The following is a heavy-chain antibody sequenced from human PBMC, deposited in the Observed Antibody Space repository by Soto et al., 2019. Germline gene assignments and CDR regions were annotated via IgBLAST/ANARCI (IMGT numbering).Heavy chain of an antibody. CDR1: GGSVSSDNYY. CDR2: IYHSGST. D-gene: IGHD3-3*01. V-gene: IGHV4-61*01. CDR3: ARAYYDSWSGYFDY. J-gene: IGHJ4*02. Sequence: QVHLQESGPGLVKPSETLSLTCTVSGGSVSSDNYYWTWIRQPPGKGLEWIGHIYHSGSTNYNPSLKSRVTISVDTSQNRFSLKVTSVTAADTAIYYCARAYYDSWSGYFDYWGQGTLVTVSS.